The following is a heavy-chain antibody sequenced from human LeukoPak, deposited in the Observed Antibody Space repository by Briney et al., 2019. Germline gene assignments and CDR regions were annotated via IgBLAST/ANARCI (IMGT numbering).Heavy chain of an antibody. CDR2: IYYSGST. CDR1: GGSISSSSYY. D-gene: IGHD4-17*01. J-gene: IGHJ4*02. CDR3: ARLQGDYGDSLY. V-gene: IGHV4-39*07. Sequence: SETLSLTCTVSGGSISSSSYYWGWIRQPPGKGLEWIGSIYYSGSTYYNPSLKSRVTISVDTSKNQFSLKLSSVTAADTAVYYCARLQGDYGDSLYWGQGTLVTVSS.